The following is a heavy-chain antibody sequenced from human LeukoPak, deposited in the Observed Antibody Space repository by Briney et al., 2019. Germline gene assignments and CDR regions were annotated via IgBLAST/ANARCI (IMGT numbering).Heavy chain of an antibody. CDR2: IYTSGST. J-gene: IGHJ4*02. V-gene: IGHV4-61*02. D-gene: IGHD6-19*01. CDR3: ASGIAVAGTNY. CDR1: GGSISSGSYY. Sequence: SQTLSLTCTVSGGSISSGSYYWSWIRQPAGKGLEWIGRIYTSGSTNYNPSLKSRVTISVDTSKNLFSLKLSSVTAADTAVYYCASGIAVAGTNYWGQGTLVTVSS.